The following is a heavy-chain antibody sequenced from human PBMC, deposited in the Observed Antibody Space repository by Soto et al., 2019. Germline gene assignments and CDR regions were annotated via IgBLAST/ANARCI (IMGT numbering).Heavy chain of an antibody. Sequence: TGGSLRLSYAASGVTVSSNYMSWVRQAPGKGLEWVSVIYSGGSTYYADSVKGRFTISRDNSKNTLYLQMYSLRAEDTAVYYCVSNSRKDYYYGMGVWGQGTTVTVSS. V-gene: IGHV3-53*01. CDR1: GVTVSSNY. CDR3: VSNSRKDYYYGMGV. J-gene: IGHJ6*02. CDR2: IYSGGST. D-gene: IGHD1-26*01.